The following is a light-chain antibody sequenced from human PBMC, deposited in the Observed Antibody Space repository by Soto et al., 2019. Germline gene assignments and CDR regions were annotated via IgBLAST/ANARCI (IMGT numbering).Light chain of an antibody. Sequence: DIVMTQSPDSLAVSLGERATINCKSSQSVLYSSNNKNYLAWYQQKPGQPPKLLIYWASTRESGVPDRFSGSGSGTDITLTIRSLQAEDVAVYYCQQYYSTPGTFGGGTKVEIK. CDR2: WAS. CDR1: QSVLYSSNNKNY. V-gene: IGKV4-1*01. CDR3: QQYYSTPGT. J-gene: IGKJ4*01.